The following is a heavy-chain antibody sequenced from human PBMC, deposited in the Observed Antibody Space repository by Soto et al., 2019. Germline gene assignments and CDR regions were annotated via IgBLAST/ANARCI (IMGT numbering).Heavy chain of an antibody. D-gene: IGHD1-26*01. Sequence: QVQLQESGPGLVKPSETLSLTCTVSGGSISSYYWSWIRQPPGKGLEWIGYIYYSGSTNYNPSLKRRVTISVDTSKNQFALKLSSVTAADTAVYYCARGGGVYFDYWGQGTLVTVSS. CDR3: ARGGGVYFDY. CDR2: IYYSGST. CDR1: GGSISSYY. J-gene: IGHJ4*02. V-gene: IGHV4-59*08.